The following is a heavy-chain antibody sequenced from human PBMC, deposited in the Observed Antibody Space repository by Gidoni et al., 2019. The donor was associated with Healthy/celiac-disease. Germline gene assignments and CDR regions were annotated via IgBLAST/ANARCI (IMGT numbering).Heavy chain of an antibody. CDR3: ARDLWFGESESNWFDP. CDR2: IYTSGST. Sequence: QVQLQESGPGLVQPSETLSLTCTVSGGSISSYYWSWIRQPAGKGLEWIGRIYTSGSTNYNPSLKSRVTMSVDTSKNQFSLKLSSVTAADTAVYYCARDLWFGESESNWFDPWGQGTLVTVSS. J-gene: IGHJ5*02. CDR1: GGSISSYY. V-gene: IGHV4-4*07. D-gene: IGHD3-10*01.